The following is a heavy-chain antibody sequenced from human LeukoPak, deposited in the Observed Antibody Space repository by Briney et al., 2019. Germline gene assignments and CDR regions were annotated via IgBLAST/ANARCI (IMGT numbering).Heavy chain of an antibody. CDR1: GFTFSSYG. V-gene: IGHV3-30*02. CDR3: AKEAPGGYYDSSGCPDY. D-gene: IGHD3-22*01. Sequence: GESLRLSCAASGFTFSSYGMHWVRQAPGKGLEWVAFIWYDGTDKYYADSVKGRFTISRDNSKNTLYLQMNSLRAEDTAVYYCAKEAPGGYYDSSGCPDYWGQGTLVTVSS. J-gene: IGHJ4*02. CDR2: IWYDGTDK.